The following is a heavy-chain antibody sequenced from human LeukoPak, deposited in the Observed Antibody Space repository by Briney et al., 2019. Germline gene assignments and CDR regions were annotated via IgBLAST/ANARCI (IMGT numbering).Heavy chain of an antibody. CDR3: ARHREWELLPYFDY. CDR2: IYYSGST. Sequence: SETLSLTCTVSGGSIISYYWSWIRQPPGKGLEWIGYIYYSGSTNYHPSLKSRVTISVDTSKNQFSLKLSSVTAADTAMYYCARHREWELLPYFDYWGQGTLVTVSS. J-gene: IGHJ4*02. D-gene: IGHD1-26*01. CDR1: GGSIISYY. V-gene: IGHV4-59*08.